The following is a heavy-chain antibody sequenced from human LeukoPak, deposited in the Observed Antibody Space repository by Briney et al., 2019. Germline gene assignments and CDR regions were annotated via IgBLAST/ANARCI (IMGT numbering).Heavy chain of an antibody. CDR2: IKQDGSEK. CDR3: AKEADILTGYYPVLWY. V-gene: IGHV3-7*01. D-gene: IGHD3-9*01. J-gene: IGHJ4*02. CDR1: GFTFSNYW. Sequence: GGSLRLSCAASGFTFSNYWMSWVRQAPGKGLEWVANIKQDGSEKYYVDSVKGRFTIFRDNAKNSLYLQMNSLRAEDTAVYYCAKEADILTGYYPVLWYWGQGTLVTVSS.